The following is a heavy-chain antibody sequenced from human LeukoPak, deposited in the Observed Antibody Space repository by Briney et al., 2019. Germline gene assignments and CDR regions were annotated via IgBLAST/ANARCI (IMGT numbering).Heavy chain of an antibody. CDR3: ARDPNGDYLGAFDI. V-gene: IGHV3-23*01. Sequence: GGSLRLSCEASGFIFSNYATTWVRQAPGKGLEWVSSIRGSGVGTSYADSVKGRFTVSRDNSKNTLYLQMNSLRAEDTAVYYCARDPNGDYLGAFDIWDQGTMVTVSS. CDR2: IRGSGVGT. D-gene: IGHD2-8*01. J-gene: IGHJ3*02. CDR1: GFIFSNYA.